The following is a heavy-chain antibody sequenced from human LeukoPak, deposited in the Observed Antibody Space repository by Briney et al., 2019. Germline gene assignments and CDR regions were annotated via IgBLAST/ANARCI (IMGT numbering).Heavy chain of an antibody. CDR1: GFTFSGYA. CDR3: ATSEGDYYGSGSYYNPLGYFDY. Sequence: GGSLRLSCAASGFTFSGYAMSWVRQAPGKGLEWVSVISGRGGSTYYADSVKGRFTISRDNSKNTLYLQMNSLRAEDTAVYYCATSEGDYYGSGSYYNPLGYFDYWGQGTLVTVSS. D-gene: IGHD3-10*01. V-gene: IGHV3-23*01. J-gene: IGHJ4*02. CDR2: ISGRGGST.